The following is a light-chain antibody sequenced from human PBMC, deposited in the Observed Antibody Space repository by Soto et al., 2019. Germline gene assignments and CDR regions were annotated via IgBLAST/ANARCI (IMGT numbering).Light chain of an antibody. CDR2: GAS. J-gene: IGKJ1*01. CDR3: QQYDNWPVA. V-gene: IGKV3-15*01. CDR1: QTVGSN. Sequence: EIVMTQSPATLSVSPGERATLSCRASQTVGSNLAWYQQKPGQAPRLLIYGASTRATGIPARFSGSGSGTAFTLTISSLQSEDFAVYYCQQYDNWPVAFGQGAKVEI.